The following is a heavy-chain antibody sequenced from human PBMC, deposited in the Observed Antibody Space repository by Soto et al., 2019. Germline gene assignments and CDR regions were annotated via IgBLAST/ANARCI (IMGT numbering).Heavy chain of an antibody. CDR2: MNPNSGNT. V-gene: IGHV1-8*01. J-gene: IGHJ3*02. CDR3: ARGRSTLGYYDSRGYLVNAFDI. Sequence: QVQLVQSGAEVKKPGASVKVSCKASGYTFTSYDINWVRQATGQGLEWMGWMNPNSGNTGYAQKFQGRVTMTRNTSISTAYMELSSLRSEDTAVYYCARGRSTLGYYDSRGYLVNAFDIWGQGTMVTVSS. D-gene: IGHD3-22*01. CDR1: GYTFTSYD.